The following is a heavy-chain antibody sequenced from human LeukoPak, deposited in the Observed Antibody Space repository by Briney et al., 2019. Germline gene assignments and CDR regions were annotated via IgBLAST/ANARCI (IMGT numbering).Heavy chain of an antibody. CDR3: ARGPMIVVVSVPFDY. CDR2: ISYDATAK. V-gene: IGHV3-30*03. D-gene: IGHD3-22*01. Sequence: PGGSLRLSCAASGFTFSNAWMSWVRQAPGKGLEGVTFISYDATAKYYADSVKGRFTISRDNAKNSLYLQMNSLRAEDTAVYYCARGPMIVVVSVPFDYWGQGTLVTVSS. CDR1: GFTFSNAW. J-gene: IGHJ4*02.